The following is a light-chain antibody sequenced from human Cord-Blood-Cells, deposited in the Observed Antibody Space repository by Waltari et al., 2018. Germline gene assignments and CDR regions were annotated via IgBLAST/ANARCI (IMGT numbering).Light chain of an antibody. CDR2: EGS. Sequence: QSALTQPASVSGSPGQSITISCTGTSSDVGSYNLVSWYQQHPGKAPKLMIYEGSKRPPGVPNSFSGSKSGNTASLTLSGLQAEDEADYYCCSYAGSSTWVFGGGTKLTVL. V-gene: IGLV2-23*01. J-gene: IGLJ3*02. CDR3: CSYAGSSTWV. CDR1: SSDVGSYNL.